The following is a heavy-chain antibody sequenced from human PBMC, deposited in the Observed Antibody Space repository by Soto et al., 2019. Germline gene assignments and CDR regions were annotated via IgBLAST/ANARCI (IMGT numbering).Heavy chain of an antibody. D-gene: IGHD3-10*01. CDR3: ARVDSRGYYYGMDV. CDR2: ITRSGSTI. V-gene: IGHV3-48*03. Sequence: GGSLRLSCAASGFTFSSYEMKWVRQAPDKGLEWVSYITRSGSTIYYADSVKGRFTISRDNAKNSLYLQTNSLRAEDTAVYYCARVDSRGYYYGMDVWGQGTTVTVSS. J-gene: IGHJ6*02. CDR1: GFTFSSYE.